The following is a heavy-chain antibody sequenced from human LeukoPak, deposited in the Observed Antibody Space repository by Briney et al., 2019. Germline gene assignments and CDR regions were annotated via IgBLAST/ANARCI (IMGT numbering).Heavy chain of an antibody. CDR3: AKDRTVTGEYFDY. CDR2: VSGSGGNT. CDR1: GFTFTNSA. V-gene: IGHV3-23*01. J-gene: IGHJ4*02. Sequence: GGSLRLSCAASGFTFTNSAMTWVRQAPGKGLEWVSTVSGSGGNTYYADSVKGRFTISRDNSENTLYLQMNSLRAQDTAVYYCAKDRTVTGEYFDYWGQGTLVTVSA. D-gene: IGHD4-17*01.